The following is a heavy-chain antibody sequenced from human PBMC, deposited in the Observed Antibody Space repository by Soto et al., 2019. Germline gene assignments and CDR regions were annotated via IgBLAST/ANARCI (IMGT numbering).Heavy chain of an antibody. V-gene: IGHV3-23*01. J-gene: IGHJ4*02. CDR2: ISGSGGST. CDR1: GFTFSSYA. D-gene: IGHD3-22*01. Sequence: GGSLRLSCAASGFTFSSYATSWVRQAPGKGLEWVSAISGSGGSTYYADSVKGRFTISRDNSKNTLYLQMNSLRAEDTAVYYCAKDRRDDSSGYYYPFDYWGQGTLVTVSS. CDR3: AKDRRDDSSGYYYPFDY.